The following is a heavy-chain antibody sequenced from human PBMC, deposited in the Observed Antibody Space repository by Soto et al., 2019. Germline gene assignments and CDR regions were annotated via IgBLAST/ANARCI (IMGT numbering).Heavy chain of an antibody. CDR3: ARDYYDSSGYYYDDAFDI. J-gene: IGHJ3*02. V-gene: IGHV1-69*01. Sequence: GXSVKVSCTASGGTFISYAIIWVRQAPGQGLEWMGGIIPIFGTANYAQKFQGRVTITADESTSTAYMELSSLRSEDTAVYYCARDYYDSSGYYYDDAFDIWGQGTMVTVS. CDR1: GGTFISYA. D-gene: IGHD3-22*01. CDR2: IIPIFGTA.